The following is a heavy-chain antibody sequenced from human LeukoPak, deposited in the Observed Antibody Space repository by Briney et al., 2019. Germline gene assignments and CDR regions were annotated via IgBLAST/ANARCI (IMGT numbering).Heavy chain of an antibody. D-gene: IGHD5-18*01. CDR1: GYTFTGYG. CDR2: ISTYNGNT. V-gene: IGHV1-18*01. J-gene: IGHJ4*02. Sequence: ASVKVSCKASGYTFTGYGISWVRQAPGQGLEWMGWISTYNGNTNYAQKVQGRVTMTTDTSTSTAYMELRSLRSDDTAIYYCARQVDTSMALPDYWGQGTLVTVSS. CDR3: ARQVDTSMALPDY.